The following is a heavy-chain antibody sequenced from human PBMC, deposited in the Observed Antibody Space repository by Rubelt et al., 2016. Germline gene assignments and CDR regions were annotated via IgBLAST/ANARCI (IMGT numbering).Heavy chain of an antibody. Sequence: EVQLVQSGAEVKKPGESLKISCKGSGYSFTSYWIGWVRQMPGKGLEWMGIIYPGDSDTRYRPSFQCQVTISAGKSIRTAYLQWSSLQAADTAMYYCARRIAAAGGDWFDPWGQGTLVTVSS. J-gene: IGHJ5*02. CDR3: ARRIAAAGGDWFDP. CDR2: IYPGDSDT. D-gene: IGHD6-13*01. V-gene: IGHV5-51*01. CDR1: GYSFTSYW.